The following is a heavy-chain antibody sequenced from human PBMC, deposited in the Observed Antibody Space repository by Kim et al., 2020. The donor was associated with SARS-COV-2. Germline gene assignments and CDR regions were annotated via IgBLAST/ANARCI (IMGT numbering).Heavy chain of an antibody. CDR1: GFTFSSYG. V-gene: IGHV3-30*18. CDR2: ISYDGSNK. D-gene: IGHD3-10*01. CDR3: AKDQFPSRITMVRGAPYYYYYGMDV. J-gene: IGHJ6*02. Sequence: GGSLRLSCAASGFTFSSYGMHWVRQAPGKGLEWVAVISYDGSNKYSADSVKGRFTISRDNSKNTLYLQMNSLRAEDTAVYYCAKDQFPSRITMVRGAPYYYYYGMDVWGQGTTVTVSS.